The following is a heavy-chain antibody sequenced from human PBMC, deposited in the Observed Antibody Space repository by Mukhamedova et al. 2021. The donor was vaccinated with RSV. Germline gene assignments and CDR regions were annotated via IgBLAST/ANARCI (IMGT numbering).Heavy chain of an antibody. D-gene: IGHD1/OR15-1a*01. J-gene: IGHJ6*02. CDR3: VIEEEGTNYYYYGMDV. Sequence: VRQAPGKGLEYVSAISSNGGSTYYADSVKGRFTISRDNSKNTLYLQMNSLRAEDTAVYYCVIEEEGTNYYYYGMDVWGQGTTVTV. CDR2: ISSNGGST. V-gene: IGHV3-64D*09.